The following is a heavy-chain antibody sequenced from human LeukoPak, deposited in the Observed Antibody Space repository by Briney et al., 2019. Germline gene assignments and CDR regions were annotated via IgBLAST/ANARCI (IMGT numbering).Heavy chain of an antibody. CDR3: ARGHPYGGVLYYFDY. CDR1: GGSFSGYY. Sequence: SETLSLTCAVYGGSFSGYYWSWIRQPPGKGLEWIGEINRSGSTNYNPSLKSRVTISVDTSKNQFSLKLSSVTAADTAVYYCARGHPYGGVLYYFDYWGQGTLVTVSS. D-gene: IGHD4-23*01. V-gene: IGHV4-34*01. CDR2: INRSGST. J-gene: IGHJ4*02.